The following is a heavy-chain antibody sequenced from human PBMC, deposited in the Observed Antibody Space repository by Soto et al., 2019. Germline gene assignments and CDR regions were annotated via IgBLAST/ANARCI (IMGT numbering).Heavy chain of an antibody. CDR1: AAALPSQR. CDR3: ASVASSTSTNSLPPLIWDSGM. D-gene: IGHD2-2*01. Sequence: KGGAAALPSQRTYRVCRAPGQRLEWMGWISAYNGDTNYAQKLQGRVTMTTDTSTSTAYIELRSLRSDDTAVYYCASVASSTSTNSLPPLIWDSGM. V-gene: IGHV1-18*01. CDR2: ISAYNGDT. J-gene: IGHJ6*01.